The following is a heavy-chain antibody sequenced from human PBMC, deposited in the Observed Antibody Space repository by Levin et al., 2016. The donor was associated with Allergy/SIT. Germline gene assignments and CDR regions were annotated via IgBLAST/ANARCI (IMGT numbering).Heavy chain of an antibody. CDR3: ARGVVVVGATINYHYYGMDV. CDR1: GGTFSSYA. Sequence: SVKVSCKASGGTFSSYAMSWVRQAPGQGLEWMGEIIPIFGTANYAQKFQGRVTITADESTRTAYMELSSLRSEDTAVYYCARGVVVVGATINYHYYGMDVWGQGTTVTVSS. J-gene: IGHJ6*02. D-gene: IGHD2-15*01. V-gene: IGHV1-69*13. CDR2: IIPIFGTA.